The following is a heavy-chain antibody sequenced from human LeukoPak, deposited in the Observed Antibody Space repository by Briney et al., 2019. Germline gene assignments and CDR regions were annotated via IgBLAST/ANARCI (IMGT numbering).Heavy chain of an antibody. V-gene: IGHV1-46*01. J-gene: IGHJ4*02. Sequence: ASVKVSCKASGYTFTSYYMHWMRQAPGQGPGWMGLINPRGGSTDYAQKFEGRITMTSHTSTSTFYMELNSRRSDDTAVYFCARVGSAAATADYWGQGTLVTVSS. CDR2: INPRGGST. CDR3: ARVGSAAATADY. D-gene: IGHD1-1*01. CDR1: GYTFTSYY.